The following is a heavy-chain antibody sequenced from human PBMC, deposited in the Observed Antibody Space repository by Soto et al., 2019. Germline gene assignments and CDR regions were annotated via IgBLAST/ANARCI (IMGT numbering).Heavy chain of an antibody. J-gene: IGHJ4*02. CDR1: GYTFTSSG. CDR3: ARYYCSSTSCYVPYDY. D-gene: IGHD2-2*01. Sequence: QVQLVQSGAEVKQPGASVKVSGKASGYTFTSSGISWVRQAPGQGLEWMGWISAYNGNTNYAQKLQGRVTMTTDTSTSTAYMALRSLRSDDTAVYYCARYYCSSTSCYVPYDYWGQGTLVTVAS. CDR2: ISAYNGNT. V-gene: IGHV1-18*01.